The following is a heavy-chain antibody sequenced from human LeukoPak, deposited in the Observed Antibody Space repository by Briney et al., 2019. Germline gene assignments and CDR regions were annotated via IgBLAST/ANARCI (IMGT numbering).Heavy chain of an antibody. CDR1: GGSISSYY. D-gene: IGHD6-19*01. Sequence: SETLSLTCTVSGGSISSYYWSWIRQPPGRGLEWIGYIYYSGSTNYNPSLKSRVTISVDTSKNQFSLKLSSVTAADTAVYYCAGDRASGWLDYWGQGTLVTVSS. J-gene: IGHJ4*02. CDR2: IYYSGST. V-gene: IGHV4-59*01. CDR3: AGDRASGWLDY.